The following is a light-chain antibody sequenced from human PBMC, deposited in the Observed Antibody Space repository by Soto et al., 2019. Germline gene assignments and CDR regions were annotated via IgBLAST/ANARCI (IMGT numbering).Light chain of an antibody. CDR2: AAA. Sequence: EIVMTQSPATLSVSPGERATLSCRASQSVSSNLAWYQQKPGQAPRLLIYAAATGATGIPARFSGSGSGTEFTLTIRSLQSADFAVYYCQQYNNWPITFGPGNTVPIK. CDR3: QQYNNWPIT. J-gene: IGKJ3*01. V-gene: IGKV3-15*01. CDR1: QSVSSN.